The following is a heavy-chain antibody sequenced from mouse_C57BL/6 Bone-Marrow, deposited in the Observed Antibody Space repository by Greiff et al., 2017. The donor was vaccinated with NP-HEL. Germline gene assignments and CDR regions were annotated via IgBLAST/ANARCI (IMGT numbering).Heavy chain of an antibody. V-gene: IGHV5-4*01. D-gene: IGHD1-1*01. J-gene: IGHJ1*03. CDR2: ISDGGSYT. CDR3: AREDWYYCRTV. Sequence: EVKLVESGGGLVKPGGSLKLSCAASGFTFSSYAMSWVRQTPEKRLEWVATISDGGSYTYYPHNVKGRFTISRDNAKNNLYLQMSHLKSEDTAMYYCAREDWYYCRTVWGTGTTGTVSS. CDR1: GFTFSSYA.